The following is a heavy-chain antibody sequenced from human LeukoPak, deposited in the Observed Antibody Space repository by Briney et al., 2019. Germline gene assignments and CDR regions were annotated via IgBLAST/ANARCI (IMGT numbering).Heavy chain of an antibody. CDR2: INPNSGGT. CDR1: GYTFTGYY. Sequence: ASVKVSCKASGYTFTGYYMHWVRQAPGQGLKWMGWINPNSGGTNYAQKFQGRVTMTRDTSISTAYMELSRLRSDDTAVYYCARVGGAAAVKGWFDPWGQGTLVTVSS. D-gene: IGHD6-13*01. J-gene: IGHJ5*02. V-gene: IGHV1-2*02. CDR3: ARVGGAAAVKGWFDP.